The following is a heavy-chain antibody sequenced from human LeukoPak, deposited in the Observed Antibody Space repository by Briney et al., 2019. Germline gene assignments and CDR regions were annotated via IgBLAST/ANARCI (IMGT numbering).Heavy chain of an antibody. CDR1: GGSISSYY. CDR2: IYYSGST. D-gene: IGHD4-11*01. J-gene: IGHJ4*02. Sequence: SETLSLTCTVSGGSISSYYWSWIRQPPGKGLEWSGYIYYSGSTNYNPSLKSRVTISVDTSKNQFSLKLSSVTAADTAVYYCARHESQSHNDYSIGNLRYWGQGTLVTVSS. CDR3: ARHESQSHNDYSIGNLRY. V-gene: IGHV4-59*08.